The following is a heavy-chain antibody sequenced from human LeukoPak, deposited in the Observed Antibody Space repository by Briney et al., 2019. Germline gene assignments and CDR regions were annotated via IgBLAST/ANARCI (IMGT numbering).Heavy chain of an antibody. J-gene: IGHJ4*02. CDR1: GGTFSSYT. D-gene: IGHD6-19*01. Sequence: SVKVSCKASGGTFSSYTISWVRQAPGQGLEWMGRIIPILGIANYAQKFQGRVTITADKSTSTAYMELRSLRSDDTAVYYCARVYQGIAVASRYWGQGTLVTVSS. V-gene: IGHV1-69*02. CDR3: ARVYQGIAVASRY. CDR2: IIPILGIA.